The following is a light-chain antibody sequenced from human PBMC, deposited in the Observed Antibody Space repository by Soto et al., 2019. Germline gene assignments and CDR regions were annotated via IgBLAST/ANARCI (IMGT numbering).Light chain of an antibody. Sequence: QSALTQPASVSGSPGQSITISCTGTSSDVGGYNYVSWYQQHPGKAPKLMIYEVSNRPSGVSNRFSGSKSGNTASLTISGLQAEDEADYYCTSYASSGTHVFGGRTKLTVL. V-gene: IGLV2-14*01. CDR1: SSDVGGYNY. CDR2: EVS. CDR3: TSYASSGTHV. J-gene: IGLJ3*02.